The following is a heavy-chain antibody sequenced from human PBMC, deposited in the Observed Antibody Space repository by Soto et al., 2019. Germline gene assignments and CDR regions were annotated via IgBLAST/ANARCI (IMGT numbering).Heavy chain of an antibody. CDR2: IMQDGSDK. V-gene: IGHV3-7*01. Sequence: EVQLVESGGGLVQPGGSLRLSCTASGFSLSTPWMTWVRQAPGKGLGWVANIMQDGSDKYYVDSVKGRFTISRDNAKNSLYLQMTSLRAEDTAVYYCASKRLYFYGLDVWGQGTTVTVSS. CDR1: GFSLSTPW. J-gene: IGHJ6*02. CDR3: ASKRLYFYGLDV.